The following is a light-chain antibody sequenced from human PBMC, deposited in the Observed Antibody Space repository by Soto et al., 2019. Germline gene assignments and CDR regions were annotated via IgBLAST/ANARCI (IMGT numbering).Light chain of an antibody. V-gene: IGKV3-20*01. CDR1: QSVSSSY. CDR3: QQYANSPRT. CDR2: EAS. Sequence: EIVLTQSPGTLSLSPGERATLSCRASQSVSSSYLAWYQQKPGQAPRLLIYEASSRATGIPDRFSGSGSGTDFTLTISRLEPEDFAVYYCQQYANSPRTFGQGTKVEIK. J-gene: IGKJ1*01.